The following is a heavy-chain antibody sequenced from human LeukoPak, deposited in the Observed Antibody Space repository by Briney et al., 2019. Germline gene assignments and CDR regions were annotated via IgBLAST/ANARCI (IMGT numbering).Heavy chain of an antibody. CDR1: GFKFKDYA. CDR3: LRARNYFGGNDSYYFDY. J-gene: IGHJ4*02. Sequence: GGSLRLSCSASGFKFKDYAMHGVGQVPGKGLQWVSGLSWDGSNIIYADSVRGRFTISRDNDKNSLYLQMDSLRPGDTALYYCLRARNYFGGNDSYYFDYWGQGSLVTVSS. D-gene: IGHD3-10*01. CDR2: LSWDGSNI. V-gene: IGHV3-9*01.